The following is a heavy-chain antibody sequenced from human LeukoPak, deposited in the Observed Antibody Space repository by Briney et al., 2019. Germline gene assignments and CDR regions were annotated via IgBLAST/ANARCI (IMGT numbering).Heavy chain of an antibody. CDR2: ISGSGGST. CDR1: GFTFSSYA. D-gene: IGHD1-26*01. J-gene: IGHJ3*02. Sequence: GGPLRLSCAASGFTFSSYAMSWVRQAPGKGLEWVSAISGSGGSTYYADSVKGRFTISRDNSKNTLYLQINSLRAEDTAVYYCAKTGRLVGDRGAFDIWGQGTMVTVSS. V-gene: IGHV3-23*01. CDR3: AKTGRLVGDRGAFDI.